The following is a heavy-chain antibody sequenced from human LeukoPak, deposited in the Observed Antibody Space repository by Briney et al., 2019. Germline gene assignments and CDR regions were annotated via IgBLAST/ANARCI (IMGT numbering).Heavy chain of an antibody. Sequence: PSETLSLTCTVSGGSIRSGSHYWAWIRQPPGTGLEWIGSIYYSGSTYYNPSLENRVTISIDTSKNHFSLKLSSLSAADTSVYYCAKRDDSGGNLVDLWGQGTLVTVS. CDR3: AKRDDSGGNLVDL. J-gene: IGHJ4*02. CDR1: GGSIRSGSHY. CDR2: IYYSGST. V-gene: IGHV4-39*02. D-gene: IGHD3-22*01.